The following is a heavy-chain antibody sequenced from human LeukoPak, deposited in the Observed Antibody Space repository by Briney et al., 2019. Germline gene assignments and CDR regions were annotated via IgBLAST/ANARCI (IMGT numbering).Heavy chain of an antibody. CDR3: AREETGTTSTLGY. J-gene: IGHJ4*02. CDR2: IIPIFGTA. V-gene: IGHV1-69*13. D-gene: IGHD1-7*01. Sequence: GPSVKVSCKASGGTFSSYAISWVRQAPGQGLEWMGGIIPIFGTANYAQKFQGRVTITADESTSTAYMELSSLGSEDTAVYYCAREETGTTSTLGYWGQGTLVTVSS. CDR1: GGTFSSYA.